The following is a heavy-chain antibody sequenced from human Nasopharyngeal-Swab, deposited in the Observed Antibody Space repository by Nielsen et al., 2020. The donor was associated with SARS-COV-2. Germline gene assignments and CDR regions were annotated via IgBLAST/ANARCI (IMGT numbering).Heavy chain of an antibody. V-gene: IGHV1-2*06. CDR2: INPNSGGT. D-gene: IGHD5-12*01. CDR3: ARTREALNSGHDPQGF. CDR1: GYTFTDYY. J-gene: IGHJ4*02. Sequence: ASVKVSCKASGYTFTDYYMHWVRQAPGQGLEWMGRINPNSGGTNYAQKFQGRVTMTRDTSISPAYMELSRLRSYDTAVYFCARTREALNSGHDPQGFWGLGTLVTVSS.